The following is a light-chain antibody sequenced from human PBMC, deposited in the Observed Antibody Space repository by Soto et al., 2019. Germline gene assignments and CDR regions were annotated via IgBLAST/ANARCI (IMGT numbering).Light chain of an antibody. CDR2: GSS. CDR3: QQYNNWPPWT. CDR1: QSISDK. V-gene: IGKV3-15*01. J-gene: IGKJ1*01. Sequence: EIVMTQSPATLSVSPGERATLSCRASQSISDKLAWFQQKPGQAPRLLIYGSSTRAADVPARFSGSGSGTEFTLTISSLQSEDFAVYYCQQYNNWPPWTVGQGTKVEIK.